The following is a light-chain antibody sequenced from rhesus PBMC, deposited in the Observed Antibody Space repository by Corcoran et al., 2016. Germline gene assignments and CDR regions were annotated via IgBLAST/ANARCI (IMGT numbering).Light chain of an antibody. CDR3: QQGYNTPRT. CDR2: AAA. J-gene: IGKJ1*01. Sequence: DIQMTQSPSSLSASVGDKVTITCRASQGISSWLAWYQQKPGKAPKLLIYAAASLQSGVPSRFSGGGSGTDDTLTISSLQPEDFATYYCQQGYNTPRTFGQGTKVEIK. CDR1: QGISSW. V-gene: IGKV1-18*01.